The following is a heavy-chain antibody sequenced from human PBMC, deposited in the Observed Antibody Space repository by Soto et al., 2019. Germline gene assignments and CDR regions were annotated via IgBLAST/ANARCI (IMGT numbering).Heavy chain of an antibody. CDR1: GFTFSSYA. V-gene: IGHV3-64D*06. D-gene: IGHD3-10*01. Sequence: PGGSLRLSCSASGFTFSSYAMHWVRQAPGKGLEYVSAISSNGGSTYYADSVKGRFTISRDNSKNTLCLQMSSLRAEDTAVYYCVKDQSAHYGSGPITMGHYGMDVWGQGTTVTVSS. CDR2: ISSNGGST. J-gene: IGHJ6*02. CDR3: VKDQSAHYGSGPITMGHYGMDV.